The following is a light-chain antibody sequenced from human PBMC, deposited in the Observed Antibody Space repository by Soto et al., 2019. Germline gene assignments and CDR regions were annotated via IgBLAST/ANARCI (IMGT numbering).Light chain of an antibody. CDR1: QSVSSY. V-gene: IGKV3-11*01. J-gene: IGKJ2*01. CDR2: DAS. CDR3: QHSHNSPHT. Sequence: EIVLTQSPATLSVSPGERATLSCRASQSVSSYLAWYQHKPGQAPRLLIYDASNRAAGIPARFSGSGSGTDTTLTISIQEPDDFVVYYYQHSHNSPHTFGPGTKLELK.